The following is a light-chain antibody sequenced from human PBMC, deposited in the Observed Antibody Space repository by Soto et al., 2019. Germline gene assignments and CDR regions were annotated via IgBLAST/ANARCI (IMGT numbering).Light chain of an antibody. V-gene: IGKV3-15*01. J-gene: IGKJ1*01. CDR1: QSVSSK. Sequence: EIVLTQSPGTLSVSPGERATLSCRASQSVSSKLAWYQQKPGKAPRLLFYGASTGATGIPARFSGSGSETKFTLSISSLQSEDFAVYYCQQYNNWPGTFGQGTKVEIK. CDR2: GAS. CDR3: QQYNNWPGT.